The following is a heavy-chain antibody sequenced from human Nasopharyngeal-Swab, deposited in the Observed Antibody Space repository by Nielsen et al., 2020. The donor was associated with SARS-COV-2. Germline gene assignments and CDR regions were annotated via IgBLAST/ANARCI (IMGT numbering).Heavy chain of an antibody. V-gene: IGHV4-61*08. Sequence: SATLSRTGSGAGGSISSGEYYWRRIRQHPGKGQEWRGDIEYTGSTHYNPPRKSRVTISVDTSKNQFSLNLNSVTAADTAVYYCARGTNYYGSGDFWGQGTMVTVSS. CDR1: GGSISSGEYY. J-gene: IGHJ3*01. CDR2: IEYTGST. D-gene: IGHD3-10*01. CDR3: ARGTNYYGSGDF.